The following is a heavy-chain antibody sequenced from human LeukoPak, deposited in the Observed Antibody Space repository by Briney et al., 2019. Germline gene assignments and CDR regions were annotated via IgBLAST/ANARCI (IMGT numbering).Heavy chain of an antibody. CDR3: ARDSSGDYVFTY. CDR2: INQSGRT. CDR1: GFTFSSYS. Sequence: PGGSLRLSCAASGFTFSSYSVNWVRQAPGKGLEWLGQINQSGRTNYNPSLKSRVTLSVDTSKNQFSLKLTSMTAADTAVYYCARDSSGDYVFTYWGQGTLVTVSS. V-gene: IGHV4-34*01. D-gene: IGHD4-17*01. J-gene: IGHJ4*02.